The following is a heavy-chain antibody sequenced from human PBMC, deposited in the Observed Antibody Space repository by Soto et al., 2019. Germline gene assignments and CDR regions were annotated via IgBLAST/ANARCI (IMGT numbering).Heavy chain of an antibody. CDR2: ISWNSKSK. CDR1: GFMFADDA. V-gene: IGHV3-9*01. J-gene: IGHJ6*01. Sequence: EVQLVESGGTLVQPGRSLSLSCATSGFMFADDAMHWVRQAPGKGLEWVSGISWNSKSKDYADAVRGRFTISRDNAKKSLYLQMNTMRAEDTALYYCAKDIASSGRAYDAMDVWGPGTTVTVSS. CDR3: AKDIASSGRAYDAMDV. D-gene: IGHD3-22*01.